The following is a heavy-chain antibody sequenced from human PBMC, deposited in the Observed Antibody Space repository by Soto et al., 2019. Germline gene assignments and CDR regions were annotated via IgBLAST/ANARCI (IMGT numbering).Heavy chain of an antibody. D-gene: IGHD5-18*01. J-gene: IGHJ4*02. V-gene: IGHV3-21*01. CDR3: ARDQPGYSYGYGLGY. Sequence: EVQLVESGGGLVKPGGSLRLSCAASGFTFSSYSMNWVRQAPGKGLEWVSSISSSSSYIYYADSVKGRFTISRDNAKNSLYLQMTSRGAEDTAVYYCARDQPGYSYGYGLGYWGQGTLVTVSS. CDR1: GFTFSSYS. CDR2: ISSSSSYI.